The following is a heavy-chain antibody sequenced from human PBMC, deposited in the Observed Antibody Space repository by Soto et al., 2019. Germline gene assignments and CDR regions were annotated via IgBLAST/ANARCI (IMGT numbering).Heavy chain of an antibody. CDR1: GGSISSYY. CDR2: IYYSGST. J-gene: IGHJ6*03. Sequence: PSETLSLTCTVSGGSISSYYWSWIRQPPGKGLEWIGYIYYSGSTNYNPSLKSRVTISVDTSKNQFSLKLSSVTAADTAVYYCARSYGDYVVGYYYMDVWGKGTTVTVSS. D-gene: IGHD4-17*01. CDR3: ARSYGDYVVGYYYMDV. V-gene: IGHV4-59*08.